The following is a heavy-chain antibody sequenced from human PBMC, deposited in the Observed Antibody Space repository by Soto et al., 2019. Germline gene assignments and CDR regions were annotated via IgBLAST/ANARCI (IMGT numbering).Heavy chain of an antibody. J-gene: IGHJ4*02. CDR1: GFTFSSYW. CDR2: INSDGRST. D-gene: IGHD5-12*01. Sequence: GGSLRLSCAASGFTFSSYWMHWVRQAPGKGLVWVSRINSDGRSTTYADSVKGRFTISRDNAKNTLYLQMNSLSAEDTAVYFCAKGYSGYDFANWGQGSLVTVSA. V-gene: IGHV3-74*01. CDR3: AKGYSGYDFAN.